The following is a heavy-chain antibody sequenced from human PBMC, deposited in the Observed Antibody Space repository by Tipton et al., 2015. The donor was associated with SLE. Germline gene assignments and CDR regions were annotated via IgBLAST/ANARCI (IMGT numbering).Heavy chain of an antibody. CDR1: GGSVTTYDNY. V-gene: IGHV4-61*08. D-gene: IGHD2/OR15-2a*01. J-gene: IGHJ3*02. CDR3: ARGISAALDI. Sequence: LRLSCTVSGGSVTTYDNYWSWLRQSPGKGLEWIGYMSYSGITTYNPSLQSRVTISVDTSENQLSLKLTSVTAADTAVYHCARGISAALDIWGQGRVVTVSS. CDR2: MSYSGIT.